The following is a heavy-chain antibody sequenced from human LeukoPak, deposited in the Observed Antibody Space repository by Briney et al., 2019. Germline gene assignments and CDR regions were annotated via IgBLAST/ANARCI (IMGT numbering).Heavy chain of an antibody. V-gene: IGHV1-2*06. Sequence: ASVKVSCKASGYTFTGYYMHWVRQAPGQGLEWMGRINHNSGGTNYAQKFQGRVTMTRDTSISTAYMELSRLRSDDTAVYYCAREASTYYDYVWGSYREDFDYWGQGTLVTVSS. D-gene: IGHD3-16*02. CDR1: GYTFTGYY. CDR2: INHNSGGT. J-gene: IGHJ4*02. CDR3: AREASTYYDYVWGSYREDFDY.